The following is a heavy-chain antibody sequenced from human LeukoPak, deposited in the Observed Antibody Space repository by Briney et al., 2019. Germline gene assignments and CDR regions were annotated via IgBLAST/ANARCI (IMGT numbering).Heavy chain of an antibody. CDR2: ISNHGSKK. J-gene: IGHJ4*02. CDR3: AKDWGGIAAAGTYDY. V-gene: IGHV3-30*04. D-gene: IGHD6-13*01. Sequence: PGRSLRLSCAASGFSFSSYVMSWVRQAPGKGLDWVTLISNHGSKKCCADSVKGRFTISRDNSKNTLYLQMNSLRAEDTAVYYCAKDWGGIAAAGTYDYWGQGTLVTVSS. CDR1: GFSFSSYV.